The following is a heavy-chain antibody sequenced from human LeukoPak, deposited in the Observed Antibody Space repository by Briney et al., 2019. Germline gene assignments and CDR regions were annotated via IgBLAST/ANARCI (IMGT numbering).Heavy chain of an antibody. D-gene: IGHD6-6*01. Sequence: GGSLRLSCAASGFTFSRYSMHWVRQAPGKGLEYVSAISSNGGSTYYAKSVKGRFTISRDNSKNTLYLQMGSLRAEDMAVYYCARTSIAAREADYWGQGALVTVSS. CDR2: ISSNGGST. V-gene: IGHV3-64*01. CDR3: ARTSIAAREADY. J-gene: IGHJ4*02. CDR1: GFTFSRYS.